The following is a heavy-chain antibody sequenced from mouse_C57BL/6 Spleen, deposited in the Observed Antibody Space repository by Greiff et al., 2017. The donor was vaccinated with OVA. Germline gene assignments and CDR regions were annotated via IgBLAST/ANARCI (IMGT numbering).Heavy chain of an antibody. CDR3: TRVDLLWSYFDY. J-gene: IGHJ2*01. V-gene: IGHV5-9-1*02. D-gene: IGHD2-1*01. Sequence: EVQLVESGEGLVKPGGSLKLSCAASGFTFSSYAMSWVRQTPEKRLEWVAYISSGGDYIYYADTVKGRFTISRDNARNTLYLQMSSLKSEDTAMYYCTRVDLLWSYFDYWGQGTTLTVSS. CDR1: GFTFSSYA. CDR2: ISSGGDYI.